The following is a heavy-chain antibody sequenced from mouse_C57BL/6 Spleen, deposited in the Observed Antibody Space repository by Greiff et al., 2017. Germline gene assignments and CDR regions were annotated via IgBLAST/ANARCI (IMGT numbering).Heavy chain of an antibody. J-gene: IGHJ1*03. CDR1: GYAFTNYL. CDR3: ARRANWDPWYLDV. V-gene: IGHV1-54*01. Sequence: QVQLKESGAELVRPGTSVKVSCKASGYAFTNYLIEWVKQRPGQGLEWIGVINPGSGGTNYNEKFKGKATLTADKSSSTAYMQLSSLTSEDSAVYVCARRANWDPWYLDVWGTGTTVTVSS. CDR2: INPGSGGT. D-gene: IGHD4-1*01.